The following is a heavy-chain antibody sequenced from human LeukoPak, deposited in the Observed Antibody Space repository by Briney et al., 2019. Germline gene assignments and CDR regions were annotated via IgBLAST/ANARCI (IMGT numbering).Heavy chain of an antibody. V-gene: IGHV4-39*07. Sequence: SETLSLTCTVSGGSISSSSYSWGWIRQPPGKGLEWIGTIYYSGSTYQNPSLKSRVITSVDMSKNQFSLKLNSVTAADTAVYYCASAYDISGYYYYMDVWGKGTTVTVSS. D-gene: IGHD3-22*01. J-gene: IGHJ6*03. CDR3: ASAYDISGYYYYMDV. CDR2: IYYSGST. CDR1: GGSISSSSYS.